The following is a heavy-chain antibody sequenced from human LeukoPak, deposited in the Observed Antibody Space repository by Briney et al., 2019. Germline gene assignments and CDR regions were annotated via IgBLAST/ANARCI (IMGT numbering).Heavy chain of an antibody. J-gene: IGHJ4*02. CDR2: ISSSGTYM. CDR1: GFTFRSSS. Sequence: GGSLRLSCTASGFTFRSSSFNWVRQVQGKGLEWVSSISSSGTYMYYADSVEGRFTISRDNAKNSLFLQMNSLRAEDTAVYYCAKDSMVRGVITETGYFDYWGQGTLVTVSS. D-gene: IGHD3-10*01. CDR3: AKDSMVRGVITETGYFDY. V-gene: IGHV3-21*01.